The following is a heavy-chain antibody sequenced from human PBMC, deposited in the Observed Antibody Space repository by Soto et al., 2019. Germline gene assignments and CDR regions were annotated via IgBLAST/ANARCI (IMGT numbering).Heavy chain of an antibody. Sequence: QVQLVESGGAVVQPGRSLSLSCAASGFTFSSYVMHWVRQAPGKGLEWVAGIAKDGTNKHYSDSVKDRFTISRDNSKSTLNLQMSDLGGEDRAVYHCATEDESSGYAGTFHHWGQGTLVTVAS. CDR1: GFTFSSYV. J-gene: IGHJ1*01. CDR3: ATEDESSGYAGTFHH. V-gene: IGHV3-30*03. CDR2: IAKDGTNK. D-gene: IGHD3-22*01.